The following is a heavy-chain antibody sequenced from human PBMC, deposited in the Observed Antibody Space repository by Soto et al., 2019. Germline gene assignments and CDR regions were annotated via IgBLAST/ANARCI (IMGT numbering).Heavy chain of an antibody. CDR2: VSGGGRST. D-gene: IGHD1-1*01. CDR1: GFNFSNYA. Sequence: GGSLRLSCATSGFNFSNYAMNWVRQAPGRGLEWVSAVSGGGRSTHYADSVRGRFTISRDNSKNTLSLQMNSLSVDDTATYYCAREYGRPPRFDPWGRGTLVT. CDR3: AREYGRPPRFDP. V-gene: IGHV3-23*01. J-gene: IGHJ5*02.